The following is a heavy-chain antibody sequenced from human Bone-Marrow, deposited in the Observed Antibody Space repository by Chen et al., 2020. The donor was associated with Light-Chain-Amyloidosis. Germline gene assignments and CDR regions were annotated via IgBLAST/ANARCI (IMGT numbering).Heavy chain of an antibody. V-gene: IGHV3-30*01. CDR3: ARDRYCSNVNCYEGFDY. CDR2: IAYDEKK. D-gene: IGHD2-8*01. Sequence: QVQLVESGGGVVQPGRSLRLPCAASGFTFRGTAMHWVRQAPGKGLEWVAVIAYDEKKDYADSVKGRFTISRDMSSNTVYLQMNTLKVDDTAVYYCARDRYCSNVNCYEGFDYWGQGTLVIVSS. CDR1: GFTFRGTA. J-gene: IGHJ4*02.